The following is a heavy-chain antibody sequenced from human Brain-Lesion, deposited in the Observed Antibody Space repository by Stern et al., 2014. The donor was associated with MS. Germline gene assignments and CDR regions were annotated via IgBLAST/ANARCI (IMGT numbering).Heavy chain of an antibody. J-gene: IGHJ4*02. V-gene: IGHV5-51*01. Sequence: QLVQSGAEVKKPGESLKISCKGSGYRFTSNWIGWVRQMPGKGLEWMGIIWPGDSDARYSPSFQGQVTISADKSISTAYLQWSSLQASDTAMYYCARRGDSSSSGFDYWGQGTLVIVSS. CDR3: ARRGDSSSSGFDY. CDR1: GYRFTSNW. CDR2: IWPGDSDA. D-gene: IGHD6-6*01.